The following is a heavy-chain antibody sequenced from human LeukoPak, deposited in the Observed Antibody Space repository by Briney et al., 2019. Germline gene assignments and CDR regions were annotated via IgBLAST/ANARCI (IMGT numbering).Heavy chain of an antibody. V-gene: IGHV3-74*01. Sequence: GGSLRLSCAASGFTFSSNWMHWVRQAPGKGPVWVSRINPDGSSTVYADSVKGRFTISRDNAKNTLYLQINSLRAEDTAVYYCAIGCYYDSSGYCGFDYWGQGTLVTVSS. CDR2: INPDGSST. CDR1: GFTFSSNW. D-gene: IGHD3-22*01. CDR3: AIGCYYDSSGYCGFDY. J-gene: IGHJ4*02.